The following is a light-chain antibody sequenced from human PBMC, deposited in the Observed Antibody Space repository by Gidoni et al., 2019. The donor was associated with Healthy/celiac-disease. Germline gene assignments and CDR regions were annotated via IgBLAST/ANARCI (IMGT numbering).Light chain of an antibody. V-gene: IGLV3-19*01. Sequence: SSKLTQDPAVSVALGQTVSITCQGDGLRSYYASWSQQKPGQAPVLVIYGEDNRPSGLPARFSGSSSGNTASLTITCAQAEDESAYYCNSRASRGNHYVFGTGTKVTVL. J-gene: IGLJ1*01. CDR2: GED. CDR1: GLRSYY. CDR3: NSRASRGNHYV.